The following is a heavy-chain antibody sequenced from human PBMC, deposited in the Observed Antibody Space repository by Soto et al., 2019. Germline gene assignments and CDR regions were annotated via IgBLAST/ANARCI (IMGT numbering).Heavy chain of an antibody. CDR3: ARPIAAGDIVGVRAGAFPRRMEL. D-gene: IGHD2-2*01. CDR2: NYPGDSDS. V-gene: IGHV5-51*01. CDR1: GYSFTSYW. J-gene: IGHJ6*02. Sequence: GESLHISCKGSGYSFTSYWIGWVRHMPGKGLEWMGINYPGDSDSRYNPSFQGQVTIAPDKPISTAYLPWSSLKASDTAMYYCARPIAAGDIVGVRAGAFPRRMELCRQGTTVNVSS.